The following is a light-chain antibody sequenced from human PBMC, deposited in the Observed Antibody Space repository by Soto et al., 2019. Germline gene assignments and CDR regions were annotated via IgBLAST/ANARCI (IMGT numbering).Light chain of an antibody. CDR3: QQYGSSPPTWT. CDR2: GAS. J-gene: IGKJ1*01. V-gene: IGKV3-20*01. CDR1: QSVSSSY. Sequence: EIVLTQSPGTLSLSPGERATLSCRASQSVSSSYLAWYQQKPGQAPRLLIYGASSRATGIPDGFSGSGSGTDFTLTISRLEPEDFAVYYCQQYGSSPPTWTFGQGTKVEIK.